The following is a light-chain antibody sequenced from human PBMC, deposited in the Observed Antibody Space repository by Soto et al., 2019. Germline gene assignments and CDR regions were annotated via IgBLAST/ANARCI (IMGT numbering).Light chain of an antibody. J-gene: IGLJ1*01. Sequence: QSVLTQPPSASGSPGQSVTISCTGTGSDIGASHFVSWYQHHPGKGPKLIIYEVSNRPSGVSDRFSGSKSGNKASLIISNLEAEDESDYYCGSYTSTDTPFVFGTGTKVTVL. CDR2: EVS. V-gene: IGLV2-8*01. CDR3: GSYTSTDTPFV. CDR1: GSDIGASHF.